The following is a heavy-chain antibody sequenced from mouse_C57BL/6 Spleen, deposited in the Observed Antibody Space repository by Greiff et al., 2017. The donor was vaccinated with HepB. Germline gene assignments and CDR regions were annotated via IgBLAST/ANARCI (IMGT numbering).Heavy chain of an antibody. D-gene: IGHD2-3*01. CDR3: ARDGRGY. Sequence: QVQLQQSGAELVKPGASVKLSCKASGYTFTSYWMQWVNQRPGQGLEWIGEIDPSDSYTNYNQKFKGKATLTVDTSSSTAYMQLSSLTSEDSAVYYCARDGRGYWGQGTTLTVSS. CDR1: GYTFTSYW. J-gene: IGHJ2*01. CDR2: IDPSDSYT. V-gene: IGHV1-50*01.